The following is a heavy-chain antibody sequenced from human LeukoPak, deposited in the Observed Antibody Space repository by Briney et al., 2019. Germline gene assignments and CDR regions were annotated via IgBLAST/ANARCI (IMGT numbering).Heavy chain of an antibody. CDR3: AKDFRVSY. CDR2: ITWNADST. V-gene: IGHV3-20*04. J-gene: IGHJ4*02. CDR1: GFTFDDYG. Sequence: GGSLRLSCAASGFTFDDYGMSWVRQAPGRGLEWVSGITWNADSTGYAEAVKGRFTISRDNAKNSLYLQMNSLRAEDMAVYYCAKDFRVSYWGQGTLVTVSS.